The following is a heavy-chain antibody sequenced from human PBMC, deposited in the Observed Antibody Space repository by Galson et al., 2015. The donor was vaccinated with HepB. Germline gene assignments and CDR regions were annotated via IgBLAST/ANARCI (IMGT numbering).Heavy chain of an antibody. D-gene: IGHD3-16*01. CDR3: ARDTDYEGGIY. J-gene: IGHJ4*02. Sequence: TLSLTCTVSGGSISSGDYYWSWIRQPPGKGLEWIGYIYYSGSTYYNPSLKSRVTISVDTSKNQFSLKLSSVTAADTAVYYCARDTDYEGGIYWGQGTLVTVSS. V-gene: IGHV4-30-4*01. CDR1: GGSISSGDYY. CDR2: IYYSGST.